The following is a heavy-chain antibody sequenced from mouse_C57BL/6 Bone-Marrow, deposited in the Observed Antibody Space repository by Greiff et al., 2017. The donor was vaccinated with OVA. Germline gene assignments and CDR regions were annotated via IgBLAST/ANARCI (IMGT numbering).Heavy chain of an antibody. Sequence: DVKLQESGPGMVKPSQSLSLTCTVTGYSITSGYDWHWIRHFPGNKLEWMGYISYSGSTNYNPSLKSRISITHDTSKNHFFLKLNSVTTEDTATYYCARRSTWYFDVWGTGTTVTVSS. V-gene: IGHV3-1*01. D-gene: IGHD5-1*01. CDR2: ISYSGST. CDR3: ARRSTWYFDV. J-gene: IGHJ1*03. CDR1: GYSITSGYD.